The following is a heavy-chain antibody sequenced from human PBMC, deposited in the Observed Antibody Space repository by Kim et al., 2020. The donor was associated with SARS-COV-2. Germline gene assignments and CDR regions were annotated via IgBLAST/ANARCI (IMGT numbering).Heavy chain of an antibody. CDR1: GGTFSSYA. D-gene: IGHD2-15*01. V-gene: IGHV1-69*04. CDR2: IIYIRGIA. Sequence: SVKVSCKASGGTFSSYAISWVRQAPGQGREWMGRIIYIRGIANYAQKFQGRVTITADKSTSTAYMELSSLRSEDTAVYYCARGGWCSGGSCYLGYYYYMDVWGKGTTVTVSS. J-gene: IGHJ6*03. CDR3: ARGGWCSGGSCYLGYYYYMDV.